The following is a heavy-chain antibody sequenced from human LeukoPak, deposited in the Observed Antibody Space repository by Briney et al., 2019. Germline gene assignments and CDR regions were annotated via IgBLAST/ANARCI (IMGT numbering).Heavy chain of an antibody. CDR2: IYSGGST. CDR3: ASSYYYDTGGAFDI. Sequence: GGSLRFSCAASGFTVSSNYMSWVRQAPGKGLEWVSVIYSGGSTYYADSVKGRFTISRDNSKNTLYLQMNSLRAEDTAVYYCASSYYYDTGGAFDIWGQGTMVTVSS. V-gene: IGHV3-53*01. D-gene: IGHD3-22*01. CDR1: GFTVSSNY. J-gene: IGHJ3*02.